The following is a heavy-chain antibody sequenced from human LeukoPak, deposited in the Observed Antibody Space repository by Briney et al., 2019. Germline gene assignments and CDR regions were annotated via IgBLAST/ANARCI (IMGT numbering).Heavy chain of an antibody. Sequence: GGSLRLSCAASGFTLSSYDMHWVRQTTGKGLEWVSGIGTTGDTFYPGSVKGRFTISRENAKNSLYLQMNSLRAEDTAVYYCAREQWLDLDAFDIWGQGTMVTVSS. V-gene: IGHV3-13*01. CDR2: IGTTGDT. D-gene: IGHD6-19*01. J-gene: IGHJ3*02. CDR1: GFTLSSYD. CDR3: AREQWLDLDAFDI.